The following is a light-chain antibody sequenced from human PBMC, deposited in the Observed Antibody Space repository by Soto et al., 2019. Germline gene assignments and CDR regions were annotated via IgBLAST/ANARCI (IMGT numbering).Light chain of an antibody. J-gene: IGKJ4*01. Sequence: EIVLTQSPATLSLSPGERATLSCGASRSVSSYLAWYQQKPGQAPRLLIYDASYRTTGIPARCSGSGSGTDLTLTISSLEPEDVAVDYCHHRSYCTPRLTFGGGTKVEIK. CDR2: DAS. CDR3: HHRSYCTPRLT. CDR1: RSVSSY. V-gene: IGKV3-11*01.